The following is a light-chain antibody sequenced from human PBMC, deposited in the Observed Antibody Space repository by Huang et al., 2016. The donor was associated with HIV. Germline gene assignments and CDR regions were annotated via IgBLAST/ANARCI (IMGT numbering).Light chain of an antibody. CDR3: HQYGWSPLT. V-gene: IGKV3-20*01. J-gene: IGKJ4*01. Sequence: EVVLTQSPGTLSLSAGERVTLSYRTSQSVTSNYLAWYQQKPGQAPRLLIYGASTRATGVPDRFSGSGSGTYFALTINRLDPGDSAVYYCHQYGWSPLTFGGGTRVEI. CDR2: GAS. CDR1: QSVTSNY.